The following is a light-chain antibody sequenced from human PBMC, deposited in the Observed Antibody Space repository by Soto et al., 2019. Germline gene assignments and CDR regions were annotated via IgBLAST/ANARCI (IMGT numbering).Light chain of an antibody. CDR3: MQAAHWPRT. V-gene: IGKV2-30*01. CDR2: KVS. J-gene: IGKJ1*01. CDR1: QSLVFRDGNTY. Sequence: DVVMAQSPLSLPVALGQPASISCRSNQSLVFRDGNTYLNWFHQRPGQSPRRLIYKVSYRDSGVRDRFSGSGSGTDFTLTISRVEAEDVGIYYCMQAAHWPRTFGQGTRVEIK.